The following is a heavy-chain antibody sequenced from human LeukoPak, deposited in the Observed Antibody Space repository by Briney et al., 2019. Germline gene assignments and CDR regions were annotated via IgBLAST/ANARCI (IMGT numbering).Heavy chain of an antibody. V-gene: IGHV3-23*01. CDR1: GFTFSNYE. J-gene: IGHJ5*02. CDR2: ISGTGDST. D-gene: IGHD3-3*01. Sequence: GGSLRLSCAASGFTFSNYEMNWVRQAPGKGLEWVSAISGTGDSTYYADSVKGRFTISRDNSKNTLYLQMNSLRAEDTALYYCAKMGTYYDFWSGYSSEWFDPWGQGTLVTVSS. CDR3: AKMGTYYDFWSGYSSEWFDP.